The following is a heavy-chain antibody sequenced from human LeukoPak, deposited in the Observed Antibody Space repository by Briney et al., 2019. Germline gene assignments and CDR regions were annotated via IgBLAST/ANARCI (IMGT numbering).Heavy chain of an antibody. Sequence: PSQTLSLTCTVSGGSISSGNYYWSWIRQPAGKGLEWIGRFHTSGSTNYNPSLKSRVTMSVDTAKNQCSLKLNSVTAADTAVYYCARGGIAVAGPRFDYWGQGTLVTVSS. CDR2: FHTSGST. CDR3: ARGGIAVAGPRFDY. D-gene: IGHD6-19*01. V-gene: IGHV4-61*02. J-gene: IGHJ4*02. CDR1: GGSISSGNYY.